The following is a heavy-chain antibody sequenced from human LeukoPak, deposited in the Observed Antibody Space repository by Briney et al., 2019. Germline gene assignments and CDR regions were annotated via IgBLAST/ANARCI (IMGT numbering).Heavy chain of an antibody. CDR3: ARGNYYYGMDV. V-gene: IGHV3-53*01. CDR2: IYSGGST. CDR1: GFTVSSNY. J-gene: IGHJ6*02. Sequence: GGSLRLSFAASGFTVSSNYMSWVRQAPGKGLEWVSVIYSGGSTYYADSVKGRFTISRDNSKNTLYLQMNSLRAEDTAVYYCARGNYYYGMDVWGQGTTVTVSS.